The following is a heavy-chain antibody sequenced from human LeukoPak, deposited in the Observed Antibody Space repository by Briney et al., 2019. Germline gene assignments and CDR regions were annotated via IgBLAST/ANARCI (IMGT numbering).Heavy chain of an antibody. J-gene: IGHJ3*02. D-gene: IGHD1-26*01. Sequence: ASVKVSCKASGYTFTDYYMHWVRQAPGQGLEWMGWINPNSGDTHYVQKFQGRVTMTRDTSITTAYMELSRLRSDDTAVFYCARDQGSYSTGTDAFDIWGQGTMVAVSS. CDR3: ARDQGSYSTGTDAFDI. CDR1: GYTFTDYY. CDR2: INPNSGDT. V-gene: IGHV1-2*02.